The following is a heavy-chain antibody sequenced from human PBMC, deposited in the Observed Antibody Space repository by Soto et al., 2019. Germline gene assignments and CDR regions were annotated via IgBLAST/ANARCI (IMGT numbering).Heavy chain of an antibody. D-gene: IGHD3-3*01. V-gene: IGHV2-5*02. J-gene: IGHJ4*02. CDR3: AHRVLRTVFGLVTTTAIYFDF. CDR2: IYWDDDK. Sequence: QITLNESGPTVVRPTETLTLTCRFSGFELTTSGVGVGWIRQSPGKAPEWLALIYWDDDKRYSASLKSRLTITKDTSKIQVVLTVSDLDPTDTATYYCAHRVLRTVFGLVTTTAIYFDFWGKGTPGAVSS. CDR1: GFELTTSGVG.